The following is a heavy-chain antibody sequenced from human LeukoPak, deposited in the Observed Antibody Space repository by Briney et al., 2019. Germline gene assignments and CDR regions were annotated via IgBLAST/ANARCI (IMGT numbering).Heavy chain of an antibody. CDR2: INNGGDTM. D-gene: IGHD3-10*01. V-gene: IGHV3-74*03. Sequence: GGSLRLSCAASGFTFSNHWMHWVRQAPGKGPEWISRINNGGDTMEYADSVRGRFFISRDSAKNTLSLQMSGLGADDTAVYYCTRVNVFDGTHYYGRDYFDYWGQGTLVTVSS. CDR1: GFTFSNHW. J-gene: IGHJ4*02. CDR3: TRVNVFDGTHYYGRDYFDY.